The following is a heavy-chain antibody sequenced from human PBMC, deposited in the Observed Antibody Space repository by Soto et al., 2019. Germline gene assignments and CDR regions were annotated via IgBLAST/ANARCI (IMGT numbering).Heavy chain of an antibody. J-gene: IGHJ3*02. V-gene: IGHV3-33*01. CDR1: GFTFSSYG. CDR3: ARDEVYGDYVGAFDI. CDR2: IWYDGSNK. Sequence: QVQLVESGGGVVQPGRSLRLSCAASGFTFSSYGRHWVRQAPGKGLEWVAVIWYDGSNKYYADSVKGRFTISRDNSKNTLYLQMNSLRAEDTAVYYCARDEVYGDYVGAFDIWGQGTMVTVSS. D-gene: IGHD4-17*01.